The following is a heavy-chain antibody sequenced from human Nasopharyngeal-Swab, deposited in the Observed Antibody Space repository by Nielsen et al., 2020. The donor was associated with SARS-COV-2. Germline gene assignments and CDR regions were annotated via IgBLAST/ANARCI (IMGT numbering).Heavy chain of an antibody. D-gene: IGHD4/OR15-4a*01. CDR1: GFIVSSNY. Sequence: GESLKISCAASGFIVSSNYMNWVRQAPGKGLEWVSTVYPGGSTYYAASVEGRFILSRDNSNLYLQMNNLRADDTAVYYCAREVRGYIDYWGQGTLVTISS. CDR2: VYPGGST. CDR3: AREVRGYIDY. J-gene: IGHJ4*01. V-gene: IGHV3-53*01.